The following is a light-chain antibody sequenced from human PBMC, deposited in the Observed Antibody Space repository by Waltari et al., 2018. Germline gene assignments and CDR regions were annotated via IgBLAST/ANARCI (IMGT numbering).Light chain of an antibody. Sequence: ERVMTQSPVTLSVSPGEGPTLSCMASQSVDNDLAWYQQKPGQAPSLVIYGASTRATGVPGRFSGGGSGTEFTLTISSLQSEDFAVYYCQQYNTWPLSVGPGTTVDIK. CDR3: QQYNTWPLS. J-gene: IGKJ3*01. CDR2: GAS. CDR1: QSVDND. V-gene: IGKV3-15*01.